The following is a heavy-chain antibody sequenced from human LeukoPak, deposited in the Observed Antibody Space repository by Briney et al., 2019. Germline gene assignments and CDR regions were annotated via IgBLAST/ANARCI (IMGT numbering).Heavy chain of an antibody. D-gene: IGHD3-22*01. V-gene: IGHV4-34*01. Sequence: SETLSLTCAVYGGSFSGYYWSWIRQPPGKGLEWIGEINHSGSTNYNPSLKSRVTISVDTSKNQSSLKLSSVTAADTAVYYCARGQSSGYYPRLFWFDPWGQGTLVTVSS. CDR3: ARGQSSGYYPRLFWFDP. CDR1: GGSFSGYY. CDR2: INHSGST. J-gene: IGHJ5*02.